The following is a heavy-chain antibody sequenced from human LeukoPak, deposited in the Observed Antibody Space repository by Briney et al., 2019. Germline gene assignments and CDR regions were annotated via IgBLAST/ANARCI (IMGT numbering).Heavy chain of an antibody. D-gene: IGHD2-21*01. J-gene: IGHJ4*02. V-gene: IGHV3-9*01. CDR2: ISWTSGSI. Sequence: PGRSLRLSCAASGFTFDDYAMHWVRQAPGKGLEWVSGISWTSGSIGYADSVKGRFTISRDNAKNSLYLQMNSLKAEDTALYYCAKGPAIRPGEYYFDYWGQGTLVTVSS. CDR1: GFTFDDYA. CDR3: AKGPAIRPGEYYFDY.